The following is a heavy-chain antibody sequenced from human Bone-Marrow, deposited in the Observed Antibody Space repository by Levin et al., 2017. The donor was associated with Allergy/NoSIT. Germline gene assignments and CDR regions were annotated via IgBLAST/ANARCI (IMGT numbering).Heavy chain of an antibody. J-gene: IGHJ4*02. CDR3: ARAFRYSLDY. Sequence: PGGSLRLSCAASGFTFTEHYMTWIRQAPGKGLEWLSYISSTSVSTNYADAVKGRFTISRDNARSSVSLRMNNLRAEDTAVYYCARAFRYSLDYWGQGTVVTVSS. CDR1: GFTFTEHY. CDR2: ISSTSVST. D-gene: IGHD3-16*02. V-gene: IGHV3-11*03.